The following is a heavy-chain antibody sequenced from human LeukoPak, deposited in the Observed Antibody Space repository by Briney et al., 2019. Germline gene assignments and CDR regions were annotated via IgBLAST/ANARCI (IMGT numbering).Heavy chain of an antibody. Sequence: GGSLRLSCAASGFTFSSYSMNWVRQAPGKGLEWVSYISSSGSTIYYADPVKGRFTISRDNAKNSLYLQMNSLRAEDTAVYYCARVGFGELLIDDYWGQGTLVTVSS. J-gene: IGHJ4*02. D-gene: IGHD3-10*01. CDR3: ARVGFGELLIDDY. CDR1: GFTFSSYS. CDR2: ISSSGSTI. V-gene: IGHV3-48*04.